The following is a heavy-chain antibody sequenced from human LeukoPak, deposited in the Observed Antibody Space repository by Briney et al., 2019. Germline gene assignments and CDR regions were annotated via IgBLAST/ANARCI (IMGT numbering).Heavy chain of an antibody. Sequence: SETLSLTRTVSGGSFSDYYWSWIRQPAGKGLEWIGRIYTSGSTNYNPSLKCRFTMSLDMSKNQFSLKLNSVTAADTAVYYCARDLVAFDYCGQGALVIVSS. V-gene: IGHV4-4*07. J-gene: IGHJ4*02. CDR3: ARDLVAFDY. CDR2: IYTSGST. CDR1: GGSFSDYY. D-gene: IGHD2-15*01.